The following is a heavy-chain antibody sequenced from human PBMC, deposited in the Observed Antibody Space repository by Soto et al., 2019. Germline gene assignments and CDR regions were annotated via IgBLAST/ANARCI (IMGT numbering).Heavy chain of an antibody. CDR3: AREYSSSWYRYFDY. Sequence: QVQLVESGGGVVQPGRSLRLSCAASGFTFSSYGMHWVRQAPGKGLEWVAVIWYDGSNKYYADSVKGRFTISRDNSKNTLYLQMNSLRAEVTAVYYCAREYSSSWYRYFDYWGQGTLVTVSS. CDR2: IWYDGSNK. J-gene: IGHJ4*02. CDR1: GFTFSSYG. V-gene: IGHV3-33*01. D-gene: IGHD6-13*01.